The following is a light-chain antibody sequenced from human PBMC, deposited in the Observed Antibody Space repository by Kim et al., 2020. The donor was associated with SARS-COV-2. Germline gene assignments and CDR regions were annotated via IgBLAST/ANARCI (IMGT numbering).Light chain of an antibody. V-gene: IGKV1-5*03. CDR1: QSIGRW. J-gene: IGKJ1*01. CDR3: QQYNSYSGT. Sequence: GDRVTVTCRASQSIGRWLAWYQQKPGQAPKLLIYMASTLHSGVPSRFSGSGSGTEFTLTISGLQPDDTATYYCQQYNSYSGTFGQGTKVDI. CDR2: MAS.